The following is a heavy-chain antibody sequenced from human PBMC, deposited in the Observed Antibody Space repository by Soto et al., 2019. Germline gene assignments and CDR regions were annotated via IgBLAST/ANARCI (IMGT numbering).Heavy chain of an antibody. Sequence: PSETLSLTCTVSGGSISSYYWSWIRQPPGKGLEWIGYIYYSGSTNYNPSLKSRVTISVDTSKNQFSLKLSSVTAADTAVYYCARLYSSSSKGIYYYYGVDVWGQGTSVTVSS. CDR2: IYYSGST. D-gene: IGHD6-6*01. CDR1: GGSISSYY. J-gene: IGHJ6*02. CDR3: ARLYSSSSKGIYYYYGVDV. V-gene: IGHV4-59*01.